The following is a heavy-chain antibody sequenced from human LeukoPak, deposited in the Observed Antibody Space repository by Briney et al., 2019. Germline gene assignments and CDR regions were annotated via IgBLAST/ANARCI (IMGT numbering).Heavy chain of an antibody. CDR1: GFTFNTCA. V-gene: IGHV3-23*01. CDR3: AKDVRGYCSSTSCPKDS. D-gene: IGHD2-2*01. J-gene: IGHJ4*02. CDR2: ISGAGISA. Sequence: GGSLRLSCAGSGFTFNTCAMNWVRQAPGKGLEWVSAISGAGISAYYADSVKGRFTISRDNSKNTLFLQMNSLRAEDTAVYYCAKDVRGYCSSTSCPKDSWGQGALVTVSP.